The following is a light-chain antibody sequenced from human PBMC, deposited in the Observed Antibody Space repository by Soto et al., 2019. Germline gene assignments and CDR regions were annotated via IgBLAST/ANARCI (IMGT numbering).Light chain of an antibody. J-gene: IGKJ1*01. CDR1: QSLSSS. V-gene: IGKV3-15*01. CDR2: GAT. CDR3: QQYNNWPRT. Sequence: EIVLTQSPGTLSLSPLEIATLSCMASQSLSSSQLAWYQQKPGQAPRLLIHGATTRATGIPARFSGSGSGTEFTLTISSLQSEDFAVYYCQQYNNWPRTFGQGTKVDIK.